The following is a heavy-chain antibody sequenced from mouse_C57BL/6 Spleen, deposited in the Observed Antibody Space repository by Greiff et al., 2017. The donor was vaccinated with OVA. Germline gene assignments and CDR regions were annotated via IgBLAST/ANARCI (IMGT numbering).Heavy chain of an antibody. CDR1: GFTFSDYG. CDR2: ISSGSSTI. J-gene: IGHJ3*01. D-gene: IGHD1-1*01. CDR3: ASDYGRAWFAY. V-gene: IGHV5-17*01. Sequence: EVKLMESGGGLVKPGGSLKLSCAASGFTFSDYGMHWVRQAPEKGLEWVAYISSGSSTIYYADTVKGRFTISRDNAKNTLFLQMTSLRSEDTAMYYCASDYGRAWFAYWGQGTLVTVSA.